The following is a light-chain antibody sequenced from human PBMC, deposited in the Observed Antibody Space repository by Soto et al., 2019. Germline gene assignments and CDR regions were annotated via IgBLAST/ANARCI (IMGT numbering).Light chain of an antibody. CDR1: SSNIGAGYD. V-gene: IGLV1-40*01. CDR2: GNT. Sequence: QSVLPQPPSVSGAPGQRVTISCTGSSSNIGAGYDVHWYQQLPGRAPKLLIYGNTNRPSGVPDRFSGSKSGTSASLAITGLQAEEEAADYCLSFDSSLSVVFGGGTKLTDL. CDR3: LSFDSSLSVV. J-gene: IGLJ2*01.